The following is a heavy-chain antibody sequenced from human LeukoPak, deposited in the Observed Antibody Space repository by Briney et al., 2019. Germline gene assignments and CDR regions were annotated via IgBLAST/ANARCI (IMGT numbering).Heavy chain of an antibody. CDR3: ARETASWSKPYYYYYMDV. CDR1: GFTFSNYG. V-gene: IGHV4-34*01. CDR2: TYHSGST. J-gene: IGHJ6*03. D-gene: IGHD6-13*01. Sequence: GSLRLSCAASGFTFSNYGMHWVRQAPGKGLEWIGETYHSGSTNHNPSLKSRVTISLDTSKNQFSLKLSSVTAADTAVYYCARETASWSKPYYYYYMDVWGKGTTVTVSS.